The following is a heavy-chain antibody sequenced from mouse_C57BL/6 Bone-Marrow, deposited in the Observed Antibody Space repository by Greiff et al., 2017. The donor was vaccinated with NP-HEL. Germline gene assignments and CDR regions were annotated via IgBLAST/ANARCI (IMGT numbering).Heavy chain of an antibody. CDR1: GYTFTSYW. Sequence: QVQLQQSGAELVKPGASVKMSCKASGYTFTSYWITWVKQRPGQGLEWIGDIYPGSGSTNYHEKFKSKATLTVDTSSSTAYMQLSSLTSEDSAVYYCARGWLSPWFAYWGQGTLVTVSA. D-gene: IGHD2-3*01. CDR2: IYPGSGST. V-gene: IGHV1-55*01. J-gene: IGHJ3*01. CDR3: ARGWLSPWFAY.